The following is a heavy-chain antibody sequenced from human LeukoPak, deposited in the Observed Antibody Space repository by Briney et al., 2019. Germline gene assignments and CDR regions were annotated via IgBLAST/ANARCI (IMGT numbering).Heavy chain of an antibody. V-gene: IGHV1-18*01. CDR1: GYTFTSYG. CDR3: ARDRGQQLVRVDAFDI. J-gene: IGHJ3*02. D-gene: IGHD6-13*01. CDR2: ISAYNGNT. Sequence: ASVKVSCKASGYTFTSYGISWVRQAPGQGLEWMGWISAYNGNTNYAQKLQGRVTMTTETSTSTAYMELRSLRSDDTAVYYCARDRGQQLVRVDAFDIWGQGTMVTVSS.